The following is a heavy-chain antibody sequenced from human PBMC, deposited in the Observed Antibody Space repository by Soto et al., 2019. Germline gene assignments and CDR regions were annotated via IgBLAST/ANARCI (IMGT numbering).Heavy chain of an antibody. J-gene: IGHJ4*02. Sequence: GSLRLSCAASGFAFGSYSMNWVRQAPGKGLEWVSAISSSGSTVYYADSVKGRFTISRDNSKNSLYLQMNSLRAEDTAVYYCAKGLRFGELGYWGQGTLVTVSS. CDR2: ISSSGSTV. V-gene: IGHV3-48*01. CDR3: AKGLRFGELGY. CDR1: GFAFGSYS. D-gene: IGHD3-10*01.